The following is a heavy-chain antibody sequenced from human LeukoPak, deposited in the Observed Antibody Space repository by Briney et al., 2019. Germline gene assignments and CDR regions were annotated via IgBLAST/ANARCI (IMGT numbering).Heavy chain of an antibody. CDR1: GCSFTSYW. CDR3: ARSLGDDYYYYYGMDV. V-gene: IGHV5-51*01. D-gene: IGHD3-10*01. CDR2: IYPGDSDT. J-gene: IGHJ6*02. Sequence: GESLKISCKGSGCSFTSYWIGWVRQMPGKGLEWMGIIYPGDSDTRYSPSFQGQVTISADKSISTAYLQWSSLKASDTAMYYCARSLGDDYYYYYGMDVWGQGTTVTVSS.